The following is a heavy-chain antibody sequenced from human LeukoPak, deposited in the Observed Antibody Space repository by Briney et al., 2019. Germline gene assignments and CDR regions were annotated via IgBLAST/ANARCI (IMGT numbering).Heavy chain of an antibody. CDR2: ISSSSSYI. Sequence: GGSLRLSCAASGFTFSSYGMHWVRQAPGKGLEGVSSISSSSSYIYYADSVKGRVTISRDNAKNSLYLQMNSLRAEDTAVYYCARDHFNYDFWSGYYPHWYFDLWGRGTLVTVSS. CDR1: GFTFSSYG. CDR3: ARDHFNYDFWSGYYPHWYFDL. V-gene: IGHV3-21*01. J-gene: IGHJ2*01. D-gene: IGHD3-3*01.